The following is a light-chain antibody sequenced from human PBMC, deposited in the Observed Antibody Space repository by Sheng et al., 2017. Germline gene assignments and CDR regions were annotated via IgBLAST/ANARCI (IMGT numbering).Light chain of an antibody. CDR2: GAS. CDR3: QQYGSSPVT. Sequence: ENVLTQSPGILSLSPGERATLSCRARQSVRSNFLAWYQQRPGQAPRLLIYGASNRATDIPDRISGSGSGTDFTLTISRLEPEDFAVYYCQQYGSSPVTFGGGTKMEIK. V-gene: IGKV3-20*01. CDR1: QSVRSNF. J-gene: IGKJ4*01.